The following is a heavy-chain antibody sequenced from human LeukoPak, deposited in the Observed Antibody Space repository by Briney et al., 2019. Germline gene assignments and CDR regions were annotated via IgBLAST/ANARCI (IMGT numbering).Heavy chain of an antibody. CDR3: ARVDRYYYDSSGYRN. CDR2: ISAYNGNT. J-gene: IGHJ4*02. D-gene: IGHD3-22*01. CDR1: GYTFTSYG. V-gene: IGHV1-18*01. Sequence: ASVKVSCKASGYTFTSYGISWVRQAPGQGLEWMGWISAYNGNTNYAQKLQGRVTMTTDTSTSTAYMELRSLRSDDTAVYYCARVDRYYYDSSGYRNWGQGTLVTVSP.